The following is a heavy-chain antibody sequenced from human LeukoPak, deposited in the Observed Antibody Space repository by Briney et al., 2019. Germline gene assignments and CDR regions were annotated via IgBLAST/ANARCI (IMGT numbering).Heavy chain of an antibody. CDR2: IFPDDSDT. CDR1: GYTFISYW. D-gene: IGHD6-13*01. V-gene: IGHV5-51*01. CDR3: AKLGAYSSSWYGFFDY. Sequence: GESLKISCKASGYTFISYWIAWVRQMPGKGPEWMGVIFPDDSDTRYSPSFQGQVTISADKSISTAYLQWSSLKASDTAMYYCAKLGAYSSSWYGFFDYWGQGTLVTVSS. J-gene: IGHJ4*02.